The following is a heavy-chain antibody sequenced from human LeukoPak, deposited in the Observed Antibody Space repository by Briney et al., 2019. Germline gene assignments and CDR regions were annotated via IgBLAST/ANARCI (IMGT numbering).Heavy chain of an antibody. Sequence: GGSLRLSCAASGFTFSNYWMSWVRQAPGKGLEWVANIKQDGSEKHYVDSVKGRFTISTDNAKNSMDLQMNSLRAEDTAVYYCARDLSRGIYYYYYYMDVWGKGTTVTVSS. V-gene: IGHV3-7*01. J-gene: IGHJ6*03. CDR3: ARDLSRGIYYYYYYMDV. CDR2: IKQDGSEK. CDR1: GFTFSNYW.